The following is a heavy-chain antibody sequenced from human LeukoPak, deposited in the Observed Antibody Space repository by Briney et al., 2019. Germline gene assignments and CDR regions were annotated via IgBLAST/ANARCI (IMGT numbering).Heavy chain of an antibody. Sequence: SETLSLTCTVSGGSISSYYWSCIRQPPGKGLEWIGYIYYSGSTNYNPSLKSRATISVDTSKNQLSLKLSSVTAADTAVYYCARDGLIGFDPWGQGTLVTVSS. CDR2: IYYSGST. V-gene: IGHV4-59*01. CDR1: GGSISSYY. J-gene: IGHJ5*02. CDR3: ARDGLIGFDP.